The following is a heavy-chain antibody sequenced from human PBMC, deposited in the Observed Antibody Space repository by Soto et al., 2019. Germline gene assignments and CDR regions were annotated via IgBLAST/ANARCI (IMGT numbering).Heavy chain of an antibody. CDR3: ARGPYSYDSSGYYYFHYFDY. Sequence: SETLSLICTVSGGSISSGSYYWGWIRQPPGKGLEWIGTIYYSGSTYYNPSLKGRLTIPVDTSKNQFSLELSSVTAADTAVYFCARGPYSYDSSGYYYFHYFDYWGQGTLVTVSS. V-gene: IGHV4-39*01. J-gene: IGHJ4*02. CDR2: IYYSGST. CDR1: GGSISSGSYY. D-gene: IGHD3-22*01.